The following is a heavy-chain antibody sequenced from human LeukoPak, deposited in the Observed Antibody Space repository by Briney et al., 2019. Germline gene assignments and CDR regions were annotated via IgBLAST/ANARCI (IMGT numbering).Heavy chain of an antibody. Sequence: GGSLRLSCAASGFTFSSYAMSWVPQAPRKGLEGVSAISGSGGSTYYADSVKGRFTISRDNSKKTLYLKMNSLRAEDTAVYYCAKGFGGYCSSTSCPSDLWGQGTLVTVSS. V-gene: IGHV3-23*01. CDR2: ISGSGGST. CDR3: AKGFGGYCSSTSCPSDL. J-gene: IGHJ5*02. D-gene: IGHD2-2*01. CDR1: GFTFSSYA.